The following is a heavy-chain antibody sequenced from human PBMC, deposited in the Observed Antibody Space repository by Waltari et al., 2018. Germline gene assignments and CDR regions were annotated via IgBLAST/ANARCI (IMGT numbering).Heavy chain of an antibody. D-gene: IGHD2-2*03. CDR2: IYTSGST. CDR3: ARDAWELDIVVVPAATRGWFDP. Sequence: QVQLQESGPGLVKPSETLSLTCTVSGGSISSYYWSWIRQPAGKGLEWIGRIYTSGSTNDNPSLKSRVTMSVDTSKNQFSLKLSSVTAADTAVYYCARDAWELDIVVVPAATRGWFDPWGQGTLVTVSS. J-gene: IGHJ5*02. CDR1: GGSISSYY. V-gene: IGHV4-4*07.